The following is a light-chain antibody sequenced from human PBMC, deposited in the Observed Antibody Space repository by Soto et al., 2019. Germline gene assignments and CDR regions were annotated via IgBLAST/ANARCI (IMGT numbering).Light chain of an antibody. CDR2: AAS. J-gene: IGKJ4*01. CDR3: QETYSTPGLT. Sequence: QMTQSPSSLSASVGDRVTITCRASQNIGTYLNWYQQKPAKAPELLIYAASNLQTGVPSRFSGSGSGTDFTLAINTLQPEDFATYYCQETYSTPGLTFGGGTKVEVK. CDR1: QNIGTY. V-gene: IGKV1-39*01.